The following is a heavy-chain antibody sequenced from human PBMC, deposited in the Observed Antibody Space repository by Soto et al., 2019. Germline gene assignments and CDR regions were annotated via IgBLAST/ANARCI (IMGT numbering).Heavy chain of an antibody. J-gene: IGHJ5*02. D-gene: IGHD3-16*01. V-gene: IGHV3-30*18. CDR1: GFPFTTFG. CDR3: AKGPENWDDSNWYDP. Sequence: QVQLVESGGGVVKPGRSLRLSCAASGFPFTTFGIDWVRQAPGKALECVAVITYDGSKKYSDSVKGRFTISRDTSEHVFYLQMNGVRTDDTAVYYCAKGPENWDDSNWYDPWGQGTLVTVSS. CDR2: ITYDGSKK.